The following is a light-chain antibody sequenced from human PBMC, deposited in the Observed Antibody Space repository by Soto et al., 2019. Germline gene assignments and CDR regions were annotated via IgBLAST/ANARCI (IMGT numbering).Light chain of an antibody. V-gene: IGKV3D-20*01. CDR1: QSLTTNF. J-gene: IGKJ1*01. CDR2: DAS. Sequence: EIVLTQSPDTLSLSPGERGSLSCRASQSLTTNFLAWYQQRPGLAPRLLIYDASSRVTDIPDRFSGNGSGTDFTLTINGLEADDFGVYYCQHYGGSPPSTFGQGTKV. CDR3: QHYGGSPPST.